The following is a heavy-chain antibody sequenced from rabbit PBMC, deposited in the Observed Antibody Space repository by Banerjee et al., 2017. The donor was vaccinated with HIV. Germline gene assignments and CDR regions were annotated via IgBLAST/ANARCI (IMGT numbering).Heavy chain of an antibody. CDR3: ARDLAGVIGWNFNL. CDR1: GIDFSGYSY. Sequence: QQLEESGGDLVKPGASLTLTCKASGIDFSGYSYMCWVRQAPGKGLEWIACIYAGSSGSTYYASWAKGRFTISKTSSTTVTLQMTSLTAADTATYLCARDLAGVIGWNFNLWGPGTLVTVS. D-gene: IGHD4-1*01. CDR2: IYAGSSGST. J-gene: IGHJ4*01. V-gene: IGHV1S40*01.